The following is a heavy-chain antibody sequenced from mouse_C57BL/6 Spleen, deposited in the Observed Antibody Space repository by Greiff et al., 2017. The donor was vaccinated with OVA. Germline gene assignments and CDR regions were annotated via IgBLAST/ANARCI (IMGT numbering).Heavy chain of an antibody. CDR2: IYPGCGST. Sequence: QVQLQQPGAELVKPGASVKMSCKASGYTFTSYWITWVKQRPGQGLEWIGDIYPGCGSTNYNEKFKSKATLTVDTSSSTAYMQLSSLTSEDSAVYYCAKDYGSSYSFAYWGQGTLVTVSA. CDR1: GYTFTSYW. J-gene: IGHJ3*01. D-gene: IGHD1-1*01. V-gene: IGHV1-55*01. CDR3: AKDYGSSYSFAY.